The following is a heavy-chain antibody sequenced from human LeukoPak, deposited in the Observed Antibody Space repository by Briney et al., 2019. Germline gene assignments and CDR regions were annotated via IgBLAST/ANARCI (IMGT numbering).Heavy chain of an antibody. CDR1: GFTFGDHA. V-gene: IGHV3-49*04. D-gene: IGHD3-10*01. CDR3: TRGPILLWIHNGMDV. Sequence: GGSLRLSCRASGFTFGDHAMGWVRQAPGEGLEWVGFIRSKAYGGTTEYVASAKGRFIISRDDSKGIAYLQMNSLQTEDTAIYYCTRGPILLWIHNGMDVWGQGTTVAVFS. J-gene: IGHJ6*02. CDR2: IRSKAYGGTT.